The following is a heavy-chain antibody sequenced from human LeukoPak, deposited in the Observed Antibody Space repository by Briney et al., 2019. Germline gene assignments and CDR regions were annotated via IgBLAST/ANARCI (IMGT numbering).Heavy chain of an antibody. CDR2: INHSGST. CDR1: GGSFSGYY. CDR3: ARRAPQNCSSTSCQRSYFDY. Sequence: SETLSLTCAVYGGSFSGYYWGWFRQPPGKGLEWIGEINHSGSTNYNPSLKSRVTISVDTSKNQFSLKLSSVTAADTAVYYCARRAPQNCSSTSCQRSYFDYWGQGTLVTVSS. J-gene: IGHJ4*02. V-gene: IGHV4-34*01. D-gene: IGHD2-2*01.